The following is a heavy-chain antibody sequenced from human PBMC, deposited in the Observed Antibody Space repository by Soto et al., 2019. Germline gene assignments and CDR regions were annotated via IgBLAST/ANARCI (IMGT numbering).Heavy chain of an antibody. CDR2: ISYDGSNK. V-gene: IGHV3-30*18. CDR1: GFTFSSYG. CDR3: AKELGYCSSTSCEGWFDP. J-gene: IGHJ5*02. Sequence: GGSLRLSCAACGFTFSSYGMHWVRQAPGKGLEWVAVISYDGSNKYYADSVKGRFTISRDNSKNTLYLQMNSLRAEDTAVYYCAKELGYCSSTSCEGWFDPWGQGTLVTVSS. D-gene: IGHD2-2*01.